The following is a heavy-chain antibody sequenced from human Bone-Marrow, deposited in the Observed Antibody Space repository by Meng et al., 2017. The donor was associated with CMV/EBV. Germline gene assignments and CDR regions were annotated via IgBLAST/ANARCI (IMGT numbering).Heavy chain of an antibody. CDR2: ISYDGSNK. J-gene: IGHJ6*02. CDR3: ARVGTMNQNYYYYGMDV. D-gene: IGHD3-22*01. V-gene: IGHV3-30-3*01. Sequence: GESLKISCAASGFTFSSYAMHWVRQAPGKGLEWVAVISYDGSNKYYADSVKGRFTISRDNSKNTLYLQMNSLRAEDTAVYYCARVGTMNQNYYYYGMDVCGQGTTVTVSS. CDR1: GFTFSSYA.